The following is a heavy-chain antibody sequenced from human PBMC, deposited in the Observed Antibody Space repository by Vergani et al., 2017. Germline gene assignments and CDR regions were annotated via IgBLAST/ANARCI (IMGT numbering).Heavy chain of an antibody. V-gene: IGHV3-15*01. D-gene: IGHD2-2*02. CDR3: TTDGWRCSSTSXYKQYYYYYYGMDV. CDR2: IKSKTDGGTT. CDR1: GFTFSNAW. J-gene: IGHJ6*02. Sequence: EVQLVESGGGLVKPGGSLRLSCAASGFTFSNAWMSWVRQAPGKGLEWVGRIKSKTDGGTTDYAAPVKGRFTISRDDSKNTLYLQMNSLKTEDTAVYYCTTDGWRCSSTSXYKQYYYYYYGMDVWGQGTTVTVSS.